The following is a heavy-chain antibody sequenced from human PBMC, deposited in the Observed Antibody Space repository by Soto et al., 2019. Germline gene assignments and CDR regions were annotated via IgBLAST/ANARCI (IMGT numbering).Heavy chain of an antibody. V-gene: IGHV4-59*01. CDR1: GGSISSYY. Sequence: SETLSLTCTVSGGSISSYYWSWIRQPPGKGLEWIGYIYYSGSTNYNPSLKSRVTISVDTSKNQSSLKLSSVTAADPAVYYCPRDQPSPHSSSWGSFSTQDYGMDVWGQGTTVTVSS. CDR2: IYYSGST. CDR3: PRDQPSPHSSSWGSFSTQDYGMDV. D-gene: IGHD6-6*01. J-gene: IGHJ6*02.